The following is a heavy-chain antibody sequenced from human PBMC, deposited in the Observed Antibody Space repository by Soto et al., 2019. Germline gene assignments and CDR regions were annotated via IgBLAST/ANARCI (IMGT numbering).Heavy chain of an antibody. CDR2: ISYDGSNK. CDR3: AKDLSDEYSSHPYYYYGMDV. Sequence: GGSLRLSCAASGFTFSSYGMHWVRQAPGKGLEWVAVISYDGSNKYYADSVKGRFTISRDNSKNTLYLQMNSLRAEDTAVYYCAKDLSDEYSSHPYYYYGMDVWGQGTTVTVSS. V-gene: IGHV3-30*18. D-gene: IGHD6-6*01. J-gene: IGHJ6*02. CDR1: GFTFSSYG.